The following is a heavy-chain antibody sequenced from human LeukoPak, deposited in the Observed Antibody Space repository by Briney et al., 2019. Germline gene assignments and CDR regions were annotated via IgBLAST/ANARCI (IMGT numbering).Heavy chain of an antibody. CDR2: ISGSGGST. J-gene: IGHJ4*02. CDR1: GFTFSSYA. CDR3: ARGPTTGHFDY. V-gene: IGHV3-23*01. D-gene: IGHD4-11*01. Sequence: GGSLRLSCAASGFTFSSYAMSWVRQAPGKGLEWVSAISGSGGSTYYADSVKGRFTISRDNAKNSLYLQMNSLRAEDTAVYYCARGPTTGHFDYWGQGTLVTVSS.